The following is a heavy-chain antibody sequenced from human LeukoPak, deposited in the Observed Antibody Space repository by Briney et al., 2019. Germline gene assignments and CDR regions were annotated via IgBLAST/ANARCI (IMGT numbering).Heavy chain of an antibody. CDR3: AKDGDTYYFDY. V-gene: IGHV3-33*06. CDR1: GFTFSSYG. J-gene: IGHJ4*02. CDR2: IWYDGSNK. D-gene: IGHD5-18*01. Sequence: GGSLRLSCAASGFTFSSYGMHWVRQAPGKGLEWVAVIWYDGSNKYYADSVKGRFTISRDNSKNTLYLQMNSMRAEDTAVYYCAKDGDTYYFDYWGQGTLVTVSS.